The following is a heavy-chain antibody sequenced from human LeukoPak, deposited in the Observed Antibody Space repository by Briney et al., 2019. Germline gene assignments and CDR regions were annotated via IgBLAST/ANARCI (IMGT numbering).Heavy chain of an antibody. CDR2: ISYDGSNK. CDR3: ARDPSGCSSTSCSTGWFDP. V-gene: IGHV3-30-3*01. J-gene: IGHJ5*02. D-gene: IGHD2-2*01. CDR1: GFTFSSYA. Sequence: PGGSLRLSCAASGFTFSSYAMHWVRQAPGKGLEWVAVISYDGSNKCYADSVKGRFTISRDNSKNTLYLQMNSLRAEDTAVYYCARDPSGCSSTSCSTGWFDPWGQGTLVTVSS.